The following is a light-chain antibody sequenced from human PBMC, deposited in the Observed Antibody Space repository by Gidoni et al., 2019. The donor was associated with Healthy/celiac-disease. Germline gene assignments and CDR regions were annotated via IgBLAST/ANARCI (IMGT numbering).Light chain of an antibody. CDR1: QDISNY. V-gene: IGKV1-33*01. CDR2: DAS. J-gene: IGKJ2*01. Sequence: DIQMTQSPSSLSASVGDRVTITCQASQDISNYLNWYQQKPGKAPKLLIYDASNLETGVQSRFSGSGSGTDFTFTISSLQPEDIATYYCQQYDNLPMYTFGQXTKLEIK. CDR3: QQYDNLPMYT.